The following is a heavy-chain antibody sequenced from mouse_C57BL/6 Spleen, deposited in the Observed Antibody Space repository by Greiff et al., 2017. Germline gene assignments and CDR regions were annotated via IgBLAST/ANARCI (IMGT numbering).Heavy chain of an antibody. CDR2: IYPGDGDT. D-gene: IGHD1-1*01. CDR3: ARSRGITTVVDWFAY. V-gene: IGHV1-82*01. CDR1: GYAFSSSW. Sequence: VKLQQSGPELVKPGASVKISCKASGYAFSSSWMNWVKQRPGKGLEWIGRIYPGDGDTNYNGKFKGKATLTADKSSSTAYMQLSSLTSEDSAVYFCARSRGITTVVDWFAYWGQGTLVTVSA. J-gene: IGHJ3*01.